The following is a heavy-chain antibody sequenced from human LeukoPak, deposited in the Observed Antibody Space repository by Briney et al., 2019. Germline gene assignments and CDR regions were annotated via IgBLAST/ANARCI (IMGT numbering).Heavy chain of an antibody. D-gene: IGHD5-18*01. J-gene: IGHJ5*02. CDR2: IFPSGGEI. CDR3: VTYRQVMLPFEA. CDR1: GFTFSTFA. Sequence: GGSLRLSCAASGFTFSTFAMLWVRQPRGKGLEWVSSIFPSGGEIHYADSVRGRFTISRDNFKSTLSLQMNSLRAEDTAIYYCVTYRQVMLPFEAWGQGTLVTVSS. V-gene: IGHV3-23*01.